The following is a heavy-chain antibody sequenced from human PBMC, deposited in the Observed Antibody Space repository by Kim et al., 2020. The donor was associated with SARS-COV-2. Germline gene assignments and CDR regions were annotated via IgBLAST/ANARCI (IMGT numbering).Heavy chain of an antibody. Sequence: ASVKVSCKASGYTFTGYYMHWVRQAPGQGLEWMGWINPNSGGTNYAQKFQGRVTMTRVTSISTAYMELSRLRSDDTAVYYCARVGYDFWSKGAFDIWGQGTMVTVSS. CDR2: INPNSGGT. J-gene: IGHJ3*02. CDR1: GYTFTGYY. CDR3: ARVGYDFWSKGAFDI. V-gene: IGHV1-2*02. D-gene: IGHD3-3*01.